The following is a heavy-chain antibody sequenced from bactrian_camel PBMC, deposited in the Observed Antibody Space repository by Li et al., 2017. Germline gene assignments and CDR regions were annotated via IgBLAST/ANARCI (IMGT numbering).Heavy chain of an antibody. Sequence: DVQLVESGGGVVQPGESLKLSCAASGFPFSSHAMSWFRQAPGKGLEWVSTSTNVEGTTFYADSVKGRFTISRDNAKNTMYLQMNSLKSDDTAHYYCATDMPSDYWGQGTQVTVS. V-gene: IGHV3S40*01. J-gene: IGHJ4*01. CDR1: GFPFSSHA. CDR3: ATDMPSDY. CDR2: STNVEGTT.